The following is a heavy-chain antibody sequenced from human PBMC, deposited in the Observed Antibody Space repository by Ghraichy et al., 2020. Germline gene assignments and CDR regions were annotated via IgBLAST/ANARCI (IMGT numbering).Heavy chain of an antibody. D-gene: IGHD6-19*01. CDR1: GGSFSGYY. V-gene: IGHV4-34*01. CDR3: ARGGTRGSSGWPL. CDR2: INHSGST. Sequence: ETLSLTCAVYGGSFSGYYWTWVRQPPGKGLEWIGEINHSGSTKNNPSLKSRVTISVDTSRNELSLKLTSVTAADTAVYYCARGGTRGSSGWPLWSQGTLVTVS. J-gene: IGHJ4*02.